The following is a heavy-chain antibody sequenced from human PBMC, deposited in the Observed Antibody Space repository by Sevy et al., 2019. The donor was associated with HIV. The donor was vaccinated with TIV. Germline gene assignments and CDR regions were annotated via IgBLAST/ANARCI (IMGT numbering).Heavy chain of an antibody. V-gene: IGHV3-11*01. CDR1: GFTFSDYY. CDR2: ISSSGSTI. J-gene: IGHJ6*02. CDR3: ASGPLYSSWWSGGMDV. Sequence: GGSLRLSCAASGFTFSDYYMSWIRQAPGKGLEWVSYISSSGSTIYYANSVKGRFTISRDNAKNSLYLQMTSLRAEDTAVYYWASGPLYSSWWSGGMDVWGQGTTVTVSS. D-gene: IGHD6-19*01.